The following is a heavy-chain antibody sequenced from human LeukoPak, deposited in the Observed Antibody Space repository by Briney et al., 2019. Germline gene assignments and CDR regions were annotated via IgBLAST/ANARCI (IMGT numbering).Heavy chain of an antibody. V-gene: IGHV3-21*06. CDR3: ARGPKLGGYSYGPIDY. J-gene: IGHJ4*02. CDR2: ISSSSSYI. D-gene: IGHD5-18*01. CDR1: GCTFSSYS. Sequence: GGSLRLSCAASGCTFSSYSMNWVRQAPGKGLEWVSSISSSSSYIYYADSVKGRFTISRDNAKNSLYLQMNSLRAEDTAVYYGARGPKLGGYSYGPIDYWGQGTLVTVSS.